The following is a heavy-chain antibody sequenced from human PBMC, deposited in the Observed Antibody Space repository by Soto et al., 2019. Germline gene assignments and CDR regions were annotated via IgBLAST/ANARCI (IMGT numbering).Heavy chain of an antibody. Sequence: QVQLVESGGGVVQPGRSLRLSCAASGFTFSSYGMHWVRQAPGKGLEWVTVIWYDGSNKYYADSVKGRFTISRDNSKNTLSLQMNSLRAEDTAVYYCARDRRAFKYYDFWSGYLDYWGQGTLVTVSS. CDR1: GFTFSSYG. CDR2: IWYDGSNK. CDR3: ARDRRAFKYYDFWSGYLDY. V-gene: IGHV3-33*01. J-gene: IGHJ4*02. D-gene: IGHD3-3*01.